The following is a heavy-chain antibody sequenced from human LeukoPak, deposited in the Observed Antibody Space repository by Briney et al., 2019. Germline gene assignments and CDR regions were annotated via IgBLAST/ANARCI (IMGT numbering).Heavy chain of an antibody. D-gene: IGHD5-18*01. J-gene: IGHJ6*02. CDR3: ARIPSGDVDTAMVMYYHYGMDV. V-gene: IGHV1-69*02. CDR2: FIPLFGIV. Sequence: APVKVSCKASGGTFSSHTISWVRQAPEQGLEWMGRFIPLFGIVNYAQKFQDRVTITADKSTSTAYMEVSSLRSEDTAVYYCARIPSGDVDTAMVMYYHYGMDVWGQGTTVTVSS. CDR1: GGTFSSHT.